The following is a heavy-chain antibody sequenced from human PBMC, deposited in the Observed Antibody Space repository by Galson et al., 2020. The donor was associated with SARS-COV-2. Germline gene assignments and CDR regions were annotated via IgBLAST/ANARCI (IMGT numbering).Heavy chain of an antibody. Sequence: GGSLRLPCPASAFTFSSYTMHWVRQAPGKGLEWVAVISYDGSNKYYADYAKGRFTISRDNSKNTLYLQMNSLRAEDTAVYYCARSRGGSYYGHVGYWGQGTLVTVSS. D-gene: IGHD1-26*01. CDR3: ARSRGGSYYGHVGY. V-gene: IGHV3-30*04. CDR1: AFTFSSYT. J-gene: IGHJ4*02. CDR2: ISYDGSNK.